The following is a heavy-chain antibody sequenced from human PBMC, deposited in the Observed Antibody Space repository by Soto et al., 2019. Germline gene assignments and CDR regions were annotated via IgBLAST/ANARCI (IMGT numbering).Heavy chain of an antibody. CDR2: IDWDDDK. J-gene: IGHJ5*02. CDR3: ARFTSGYDLGYVGWFDP. D-gene: IGHD5-12*01. Sequence: SGPTLVNPTQTPTLTCTFSWFSLSTSGMCVSWIRQPPGKALEWLARIDWDDDKYYSTSLKTRLTISKGTSKNQVVLTMTNMDPVDTATYYCARFTSGYDLGYVGWFDPWGQGTLVTVSS. CDR1: WFSLSTSGMC. V-gene: IGHV2-70*11.